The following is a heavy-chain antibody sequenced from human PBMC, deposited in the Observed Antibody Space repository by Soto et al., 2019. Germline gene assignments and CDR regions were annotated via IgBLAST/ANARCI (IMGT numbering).Heavy chain of an antibody. CDR1: GFTFRTYT. V-gene: IGHV3-21*01. D-gene: IGHD1-7*01. CDR2: ISSSSTYI. J-gene: IGHJ4*02. Sequence: EVQLVESGGGLVKPGGSLRLSCAASGFTFRTYTMNWVRQAPGAGPEWVSSISSSSTYIYYADSVKGRFTISRDNAKNSLYLQMNSLRAEDTAVYYCTLTGTKGWGQGTLVTVSS. CDR3: TLTGTKG.